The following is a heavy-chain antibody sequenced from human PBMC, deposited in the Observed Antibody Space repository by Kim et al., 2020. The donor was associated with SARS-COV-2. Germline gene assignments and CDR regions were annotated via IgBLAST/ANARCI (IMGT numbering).Heavy chain of an antibody. V-gene: IGHV3-23*01. CDR1: GFTFSSYA. CDR3: AKDRIPDGHWEMDY. J-gene: IGHJ4*02. CDR2: IFGNGRGS. Sequence: GGSLRLSCVGSGFTFSSYAMNWVRQTPGRGLEWVSGIFGNGRGSSYADSVKGRFTISRDNPKNTLYLQMNSLRAEDTAVYYCAKDRIPDGHWEMDYWGQGVLVTVSS. D-gene: IGHD1-26*01.